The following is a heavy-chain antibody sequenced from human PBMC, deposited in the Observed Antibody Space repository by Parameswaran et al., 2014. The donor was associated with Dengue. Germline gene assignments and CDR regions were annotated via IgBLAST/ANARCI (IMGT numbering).Heavy chain of an antibody. Sequence: KWIRQPPGKGLEWVSSISSSSSYIYYADSVKGRFTISRDNAKNSLYLQMNSLRAEDTAVYYCARDQAAYGMDVWGQGTTVTVSS. V-gene: IGHV3-21*01. CDR3: ARDQAAYGMDV. D-gene: IGHD6-25*01. J-gene: IGHJ6*02. CDR2: ISSSSSYI.